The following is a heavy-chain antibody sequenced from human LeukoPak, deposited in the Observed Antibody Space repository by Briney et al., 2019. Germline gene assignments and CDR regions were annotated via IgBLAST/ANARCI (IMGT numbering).Heavy chain of an antibody. J-gene: IGHJ6*02. CDR2: IYYSGST. CDR3: ARDRGPWGITYYGMDV. V-gene: IGHV4-59*01. CDR1: GVSISSYY. Sequence: SETLSLTCTVSGVSISSYYWSWIRQPPGKGLEWMGYIYYSGSTNYNPSLKSRVTISVDTSKNQFSLKLSSVTAADTAVYYCARDRGPWGITYYGMDVWGQGTTVTVSS. D-gene: IGHD3-16*01.